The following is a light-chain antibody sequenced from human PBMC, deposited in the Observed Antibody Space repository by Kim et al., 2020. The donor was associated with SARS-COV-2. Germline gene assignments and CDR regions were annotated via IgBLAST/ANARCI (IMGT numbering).Light chain of an antibody. CDR2: GAS. Sequence: LTLGERATRSCRASQTVNRNYLAWYQQKPGQAPRLLMYGASSRATGIPDRFSGSGSGTDFTLTISRLEPEDFAVYYCQQYGTSPYTFGQGTKLEI. J-gene: IGKJ2*01. CDR1: QTVNRNY. CDR3: QQYGTSPYT. V-gene: IGKV3-20*01.